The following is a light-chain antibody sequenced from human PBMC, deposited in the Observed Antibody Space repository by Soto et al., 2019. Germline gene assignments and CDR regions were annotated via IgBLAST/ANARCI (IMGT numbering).Light chain of an antibody. CDR3: SSFRSGSTL. Sequence: QSALTQPASVSGSPGQSITISCTGTSGDIGSYNRVSWYQQHPGKAPKLIIYEVTDRPSGVSSRFSGSKSGNTASLTISGLQPEDEADYYCSSFRSGSTLFGTGTKLTVL. CDR1: SGDIGSYNR. V-gene: IGLV2-14*01. J-gene: IGLJ1*01. CDR2: EVT.